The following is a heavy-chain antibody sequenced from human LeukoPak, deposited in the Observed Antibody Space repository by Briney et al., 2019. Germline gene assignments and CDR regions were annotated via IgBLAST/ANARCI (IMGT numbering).Heavy chain of an antibody. CDR1: GYSISSGYY. CDR3: ARDSITMVRGTPYYYYYMDV. Sequence: PSETLSLTCTVSGYSISSGYYWGWIRQPPGQGLEWIGSIYHSGSTYYNPSLKSRVTMSVDTSKNQFSLKLSSVTAADTAVYYCARDSITMVRGTPYYYYYMDVWGKGTTVTISS. V-gene: IGHV4-38-2*02. J-gene: IGHJ6*03. D-gene: IGHD3-10*01. CDR2: IYHSGST.